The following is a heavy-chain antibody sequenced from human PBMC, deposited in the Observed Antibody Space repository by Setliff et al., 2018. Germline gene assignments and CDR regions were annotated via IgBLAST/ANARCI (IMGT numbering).Heavy chain of an antibody. D-gene: IGHD2-15*01. Sequence: LSLTCAVYGGSFSGYYSSWIRQPPGKGLEWIGEINHSGSTNYNPSLKSRVTVSVDTSKNQFSLKLSSVTAADTAVYYCARAKTRILGVWGKGTTVTVSS. CDR1: GGSFSGYY. CDR3: ARAKTRILGV. J-gene: IGHJ6*04. CDR2: INHSGST. V-gene: IGHV4-34*01.